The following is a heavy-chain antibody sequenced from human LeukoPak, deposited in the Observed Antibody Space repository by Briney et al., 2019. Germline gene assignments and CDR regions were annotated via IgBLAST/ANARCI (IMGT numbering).Heavy chain of an antibody. CDR3: ARGSSRYSYGYLDY. CDR2: ISYGGSTI. V-gene: IGHV3-48*03. Sequence: PGGSLRLSCAASGFTFSSYAMSWVRQAPGKGLEWVSYISYGGSTIYYADSVKGRFTISRDNAKNSLFLQMNSLRAEDTAAYYCARGSSRYSYGYLDYWGQGTLVTVSS. CDR1: GFTFSSYA. D-gene: IGHD5-18*01. J-gene: IGHJ4*02.